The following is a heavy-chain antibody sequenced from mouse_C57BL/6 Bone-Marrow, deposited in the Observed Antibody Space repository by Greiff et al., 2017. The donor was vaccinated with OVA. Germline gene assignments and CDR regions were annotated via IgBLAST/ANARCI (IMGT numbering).Heavy chain of an antibody. Sequence: VQLQQSGAELVRPGASVKLSCTASGFNIKDDYMHWVKQRPEQGLEWIGWIDPENGDTEYASKFQGKATITADTSSNTAYLQLSSLTSEDTAVYYCTTGGSRDYAMDYWGQGTSVTVSS. CDR1: GFNIKDDY. CDR2: IDPENGDT. CDR3: TTGGSRDYAMDY. V-gene: IGHV14-4*01. J-gene: IGHJ4*01.